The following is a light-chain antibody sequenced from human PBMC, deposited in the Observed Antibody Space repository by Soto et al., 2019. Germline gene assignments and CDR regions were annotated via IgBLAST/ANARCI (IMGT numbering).Light chain of an antibody. CDR2: GTS. Sequence: EIVLTQSPGTLSLSPGERATLSCRASQSVFSRYLAWYQHKPGQPPRLLIYGTSTRATGIPDRFSGSGSGTDLTLTISRLEPEDFAVYYCQHYDSSPTWTFGQRTKVEIK. V-gene: IGKV3-20*01. J-gene: IGKJ1*01. CDR1: QSVFSRY. CDR3: QHYDSSPTWT.